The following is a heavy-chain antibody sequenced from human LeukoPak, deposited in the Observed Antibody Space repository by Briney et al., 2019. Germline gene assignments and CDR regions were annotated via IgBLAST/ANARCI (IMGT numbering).Heavy chain of an antibody. CDR2: IRSKAYGGTT. CDR3: TRDRRYSSSWYLTDYYYYYMDV. D-gene: IGHD6-13*01. V-gene: IGHV3-49*04. CDR1: GFTFGDYA. Sequence: DPGRSLRLSCTASGFTFGDYAMSWVRQAPGKGLEWVGFIRSKAYGGTTEYAASVKGRFTISRDDSKSIAYLQMNSLKTEDTAVYYCTRDRRYSSSWYLTDYYYYYMDVWGKGTTVTISS. J-gene: IGHJ6*03.